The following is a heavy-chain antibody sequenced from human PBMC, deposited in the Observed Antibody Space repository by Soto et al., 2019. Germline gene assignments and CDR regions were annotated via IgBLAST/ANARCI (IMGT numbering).Heavy chain of an antibody. J-gene: IGHJ4*02. V-gene: IGHV4-34*01. D-gene: IGHD6-19*01. CDR2: INHSGST. CDR1: GGSFSGYY. CDR3: ARGGGSGWYHFSY. Sequence: QVQLQQWGAGRLKPSETLSLTCAVFGGSFSGYYWSGIGQPPGKGLEWIGEINHSGSTNYNPSLKSRVTISVDTSKNQFSLKLSSVTAADTAVYYCARGGGSGWYHFSYWGQGTLVTVSS.